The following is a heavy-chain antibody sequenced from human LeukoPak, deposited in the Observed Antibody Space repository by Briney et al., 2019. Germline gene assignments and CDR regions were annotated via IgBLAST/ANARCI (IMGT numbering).Heavy chain of an antibody. CDR3: AGPSGIVVVPAAIRKNYYYMDV. Sequence: SETLSLTCTVSGGSISSYYWSWIRQPAGKGLEWIGRICTSGSTNYNPSLKSRVTMSVDTSKNQFSLKLSSVTAADTAVYYCAGPSGIVVVPAAIRKNYYYMDVWGKGTTVTVSS. J-gene: IGHJ6*03. CDR2: ICTSGST. V-gene: IGHV4-4*07. D-gene: IGHD2-2*01. CDR1: GGSISSYY.